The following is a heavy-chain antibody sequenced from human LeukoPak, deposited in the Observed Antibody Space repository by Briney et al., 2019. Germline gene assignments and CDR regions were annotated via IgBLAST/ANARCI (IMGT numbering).Heavy chain of an antibody. CDR3: ARGQSIAARPIFPDY. CDR2: MDPNSGNT. J-gene: IGHJ4*02. Sequence: ASVKVSCKASGYTFTSYDINWVRQATGQGLEWMGWMDPNSGNTGYAQKFQGRVTMTRNTSISTAYMELSSLRSEDTAVYYCARGQSIAARPIFPDYWGQGTLVTVSS. V-gene: IGHV1-8*01. D-gene: IGHD6-6*01. CDR1: GYTFTSYD.